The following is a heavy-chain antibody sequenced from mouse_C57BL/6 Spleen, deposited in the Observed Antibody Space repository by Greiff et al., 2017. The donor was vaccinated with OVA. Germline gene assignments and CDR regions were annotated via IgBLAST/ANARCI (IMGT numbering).Heavy chain of an antibody. CDR1: GYTFTSYW. CDR2: IDPSDSYT. CDR3: AREKGFAY. Sequence: QVQLQQPGAELVKPGASVKLSCKASGYTFTSYWMQWVKQRPGQVLEWIGEIDPSDSYTNYNQKFKGKATLTVDTSSSTAYMQLSSLTSEDSAVYYCAREKGFAYWGQGTLVTVSA. J-gene: IGHJ3*01. V-gene: IGHV1-50*01.